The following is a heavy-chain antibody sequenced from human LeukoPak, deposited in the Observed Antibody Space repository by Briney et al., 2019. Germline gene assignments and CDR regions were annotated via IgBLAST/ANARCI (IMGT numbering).Heavy chain of an antibody. J-gene: IGHJ4*02. CDR1: GYTFTTYY. D-gene: IGHD1-26*01. V-gene: IGHV1-2*02. CDR2: INPNSGGT. CDR3: ARGVGATNYYFDY. Sequence: ASVKVSCKASGYTFTTYYMHWVRQAPGQGLEWMGWINPNSGGTNYAQRFQGRVTMTRDTSISTAYMELSRLRSEDTAVYYCARGVGATNYYFDYWGQGTLVTVSS.